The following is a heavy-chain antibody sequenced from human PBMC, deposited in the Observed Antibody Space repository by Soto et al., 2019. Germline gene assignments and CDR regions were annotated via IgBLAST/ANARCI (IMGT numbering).Heavy chain of an antibody. CDR1: GFTFSSYW. Sequence: EVQLVESGGGLVQPGGSLSLSCAASGFTFSSYWMHWVRQAPGKGLVWVSRIKADASSTDYADSVKGRFTISRDNGKDTLYLQINSLRAEDTGVYYCARDFYGVGYWGQGTLVTVSS. CDR2: IKADASST. D-gene: IGHD4-17*01. V-gene: IGHV3-74*01. CDR3: ARDFYGVGY. J-gene: IGHJ4*02.